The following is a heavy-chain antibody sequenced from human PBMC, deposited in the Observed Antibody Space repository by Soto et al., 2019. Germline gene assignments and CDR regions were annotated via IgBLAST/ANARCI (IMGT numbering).Heavy chain of an antibody. CDR3: AKGHSTWLWFGSYYYYGMDV. J-gene: IGHJ6*02. CDR1: GYTFTGYY. D-gene: IGHD3-10*01. CDR2: INPNSGGT. V-gene: IGHV1-2*04. Sequence: ASVKVSCKASGYTFTGYYMHWVRQAPGQGLEWMGWINPNSGGTNYAQKFQGWVTMTRDTSISTAYMELSRLRSDDTAVYYCAKGHSTWLWFGSYYYYGMDVWGQGTTVTVSS.